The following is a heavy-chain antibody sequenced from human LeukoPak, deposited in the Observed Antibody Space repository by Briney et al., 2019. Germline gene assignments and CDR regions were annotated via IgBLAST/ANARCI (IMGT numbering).Heavy chain of an antibody. CDR1: GFTFSNAW. Sequence: PGGSLRLSCAASGFTFSNAWMNWVRQAPGKGLEWVGRIKSKTDGGTTDYAAPVKGRFTISRDDSKNTLYLQMSSLKSEDTAVYYCTTVYWYYGSGSYDYWGQGTLVTVSS. D-gene: IGHD3-10*01. J-gene: IGHJ4*02. CDR2: IKSKTDGGTT. V-gene: IGHV3-15*01. CDR3: TTVYWYYGSGSYDY.